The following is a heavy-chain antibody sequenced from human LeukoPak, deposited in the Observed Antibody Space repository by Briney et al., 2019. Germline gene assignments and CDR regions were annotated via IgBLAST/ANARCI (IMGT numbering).Heavy chain of an antibody. J-gene: IGHJ4*02. CDR2: ISGSGGST. CDR1: GFTFSSHA. CDR3: AKASTYYYDSSGYYIDY. V-gene: IGHV3-23*01. Sequence: GGSLRLSCAASGFTFSSHAMSWVRQAPGKGLEWVSAISGSGGSTYYADSVKGRFTISRDNSKNTLYLQMNSLRAEDTAVYYCAKASTYYYDSSGYYIDYWGQGTLVTVSS. D-gene: IGHD3-22*01.